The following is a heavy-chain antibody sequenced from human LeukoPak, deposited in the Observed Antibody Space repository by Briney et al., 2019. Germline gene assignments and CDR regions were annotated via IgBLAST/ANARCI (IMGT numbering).Heavy chain of an antibody. CDR2: IYPGDSDT. Sequence: GESLKISCKGSGYSFTSYWIGWVRQMPGKGLEWMGIIYPGDSDTRYSPSFQGQVTISADKSISTAYLQWSSLKASDTAMYYCARRHYYYDSSGPAFDYWGQGTLVTVSS. D-gene: IGHD3-22*01. CDR3: ARRHYYYDSSGPAFDY. CDR1: GYSFTSYW. V-gene: IGHV5-51*01. J-gene: IGHJ4*02.